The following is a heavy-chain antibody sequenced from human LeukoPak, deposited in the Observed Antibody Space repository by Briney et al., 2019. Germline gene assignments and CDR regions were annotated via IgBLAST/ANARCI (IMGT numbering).Heavy chain of an antibody. J-gene: IGHJ4*02. CDR2: IWYDGSNK. CDR3: ARDKPPPYYYDSSGIFDY. CDR1: GFTFSSYG. V-gene: IGHV3-33*01. D-gene: IGHD3-22*01. Sequence: GGSLRLSCAASGFTFSSYGMHWVRQAPGKGLEWVAVIWYDGSNKYYADSVKGRFTISRDNSKNTLYLQMNSLRAEDTAVYYCARDKPPPYYYDSSGIFDYWGQGTLVSVSS.